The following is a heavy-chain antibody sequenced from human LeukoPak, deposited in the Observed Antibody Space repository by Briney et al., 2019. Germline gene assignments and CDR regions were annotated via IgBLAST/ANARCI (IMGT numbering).Heavy chain of an antibody. J-gene: IGHJ6*02. CDR2: IYSGGST. D-gene: IGHD7-27*01. Sequence: GGSLRLSCAASGFTVSSNYMSWVRQAPGKGLEWVSVIYSGGSTYYADSVKGRFTISRDNSKNTLYLQMNSLRAEDTAVYYCVTTGEYYGMDVWGQGTTVTVSS. V-gene: IGHV3-66*01. CDR3: VTTGEYYGMDV. CDR1: GFTVSSNY.